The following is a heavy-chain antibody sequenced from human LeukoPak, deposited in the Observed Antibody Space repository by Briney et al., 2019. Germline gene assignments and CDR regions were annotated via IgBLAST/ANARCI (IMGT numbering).Heavy chain of an antibody. D-gene: IGHD2-21*01. CDR2: INPNSGNT. CDR1: GYTFSDYS. V-gene: IGHV1-8*02. CDR3: ARRDYSGAFDI. J-gene: IGHJ3*02. Sequence: ASVKVSCKASGYTFSDYSIHWVRQAPGQGLEWMGRINPNSGNTGYAQKFQGRVTMTRNTSVSTAYMELSSLRSEDTAVYYCARRDYSGAFDIWGQGTMVTVSS.